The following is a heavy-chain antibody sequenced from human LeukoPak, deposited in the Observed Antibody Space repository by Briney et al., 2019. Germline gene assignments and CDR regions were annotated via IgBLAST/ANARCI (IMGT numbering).Heavy chain of an antibody. CDR1: GGSISSSSYY. D-gene: IGHD2-15*01. V-gene: IGHV4-39*07. Sequence: SETLSLTYTVSGGSISSSSYYWGWIRQPPGKGLEWIGSIYYSGSTYYNPSLKSRVTISVDTSKNQFSLKLSSVTAADTAVYYCAVVAAFPYWGQGTLVTVSS. CDR3: AVVAAFPY. J-gene: IGHJ4*02. CDR2: IYYSGST.